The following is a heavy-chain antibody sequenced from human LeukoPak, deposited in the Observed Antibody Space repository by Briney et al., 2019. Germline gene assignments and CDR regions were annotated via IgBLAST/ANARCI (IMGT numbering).Heavy chain of an antibody. Sequence: ASVKVSCKASGYTFNTYGISWVRQAPGQRPEWMGWINTDNGNTKYAQKFQGRVTMTTDTSTSTAYMELSSLRSDDTAVYYCARKGCTGDCYRFDPWGQGTWSPSPQ. V-gene: IGHV1-18*01. CDR1: GYTFNTYG. D-gene: IGHD2-21*02. J-gene: IGHJ5*02. CDR3: ARKGCTGDCYRFDP. CDR2: INTDNGNT.